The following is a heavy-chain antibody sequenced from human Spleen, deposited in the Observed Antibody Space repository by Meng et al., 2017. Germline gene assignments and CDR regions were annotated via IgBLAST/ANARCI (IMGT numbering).Heavy chain of an antibody. V-gene: IGHV4-34*01. D-gene: IGHD6-6*01. CDR2: IYYSGST. J-gene: IGHJ4*02. CDR3: ARAVGQLVTRFDF. CDR1: SGPFSGYH. Sequence: QVQLQQWGAGLLQPTETLSLTCAVSSGPFSGYHWTWIRQPPGKGLEWIGYIYYSGSTYCNPSLKSRVTISADTSKNQFSLKVSSVTAADTAVYYCARAVGQLVTRFDFWGQGTLVTVSS.